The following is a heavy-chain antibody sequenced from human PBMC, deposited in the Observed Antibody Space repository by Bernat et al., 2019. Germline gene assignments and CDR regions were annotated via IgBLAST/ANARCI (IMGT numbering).Heavy chain of an antibody. D-gene: IGHD5-12*01. CDR2: ISSSSSYI. CDR1: GFTFSSYS. J-gene: IGHJ4*02. Sequence: EVQLVESGGGLVKPGGSLRLSCAASGFTFSSYSMNWVRQAPGKGLEWVSSISSSSSYIYYADSVKGGFTISRDNAKNSLYLQMNSLRAEDTAVYYCARDAGGYDFDYWGQGTLVTVSS. V-gene: IGHV3-21*01. CDR3: ARDAGGYDFDY.